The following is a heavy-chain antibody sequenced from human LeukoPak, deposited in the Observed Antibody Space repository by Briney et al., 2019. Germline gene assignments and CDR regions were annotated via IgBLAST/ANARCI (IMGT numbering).Heavy chain of an antibody. J-gene: IGHJ4*02. V-gene: IGHV3-30*02. Sequence: GGSLRLSCAASGFTFSSYGMHWVRQAPGKGLEWVAFVRYDGSNKYYADSVKGRFTISRDNSKNTLYLQMNSLRAEDTAVYYCAKGSGDGYNSFDYWGQGTLVTVSS. CDR3: AKGSGDGYNSFDY. D-gene: IGHD5-24*01. CDR2: VRYDGSNK. CDR1: GFTFSSYG.